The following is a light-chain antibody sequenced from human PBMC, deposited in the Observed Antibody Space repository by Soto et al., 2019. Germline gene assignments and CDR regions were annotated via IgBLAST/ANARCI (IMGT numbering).Light chain of an antibody. Sequence: EIVLTQSPGTLSLSPRERATLSCRAGQSVSSTYLAWYQQKPGQAPRLLIYGASSRAPGIPDRFSGSGSGTDFTLTISRLEPEDFAVYYCQLYGTSRTFGQGTKVDIK. CDR1: QSVSSTY. CDR3: QLYGTSRT. CDR2: GAS. V-gene: IGKV3-20*01. J-gene: IGKJ1*01.